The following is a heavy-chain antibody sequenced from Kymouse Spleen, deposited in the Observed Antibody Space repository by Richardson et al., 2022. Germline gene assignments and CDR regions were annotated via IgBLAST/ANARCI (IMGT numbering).Heavy chain of an antibody. V-gene: IGHV3-9*01. Sequence: EVQLVESGGGLVQPGRSLRLSCAASGFTFDDYAMHWVRQAPGKGLEWVSGISWNSGSIGYADSVKGRFTISRDNAKNSLYLQMNSLRAEDTALYYCAKDSSLRLGELSSYYFDYWGQGTLVTVSS. CDR3: AKDSSLRLGELSSYYFDY. CDR1: GFTFDDYA. D-gene: IGHD3-16*02. CDR2: ISWNSGSI. J-gene: IGHJ4*02.